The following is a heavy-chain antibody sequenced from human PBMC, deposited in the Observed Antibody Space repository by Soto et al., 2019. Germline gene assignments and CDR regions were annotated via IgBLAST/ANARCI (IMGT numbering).Heavy chain of an antibody. Sequence: QVQLQESGPGLVKPSETLSLTCTVSGGSVSSGSYYWSWIRQPPGKGLEWIGYIYYSGSTNYNPSPKSRVTISVDPSQDQFSLKLSSVTAADTAVYYCARGIEGWYQGRYYYGMDVWGQGTTVTVSS. D-gene: IGHD6-19*01. CDR3: ARGIEGWYQGRYYYGMDV. CDR2: IYYSGST. CDR1: GGSVSSGSYY. V-gene: IGHV4-61*01. J-gene: IGHJ6*02.